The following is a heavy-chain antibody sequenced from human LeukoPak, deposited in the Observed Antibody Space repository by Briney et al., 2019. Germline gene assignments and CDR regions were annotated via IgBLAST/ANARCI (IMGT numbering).Heavy chain of an antibody. CDR3: AKVPHSWGLFDS. D-gene: IGHD3-16*01. CDR1: GFTFSSYS. J-gene: IGHJ4*02. Sequence: GGSLRLSCAASGFTFSSYSMNWVRQAPGKGLEWVSSISSSSSYIYYADSVKGRFTVSRDNSKNTLYLQMDSLRTEDTAVYFCAKVPHSWGLFDSWGQGTLVTVSS. CDR2: ISSSSSYI. V-gene: IGHV3-21*01.